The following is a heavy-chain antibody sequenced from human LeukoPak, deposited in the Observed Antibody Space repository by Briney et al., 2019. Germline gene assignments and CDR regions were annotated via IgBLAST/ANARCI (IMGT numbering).Heavy chain of an antibody. CDR2: INHSGST. CDR3: ARGVLRWLEDV. J-gene: IGHJ6*02. CDR1: GVSSSGYY. D-gene: IGHD4-23*01. Sequence: SETLSLTCAVYGVSSSGYYWSWIRQPPGKGLEWIGEINHSGSTNYNPSLKSRVTISVDTSKNQFSLKLSSVTAADTAVYYCARGVLRWLEDVWGQGTTVTVSS. V-gene: IGHV4-34*01.